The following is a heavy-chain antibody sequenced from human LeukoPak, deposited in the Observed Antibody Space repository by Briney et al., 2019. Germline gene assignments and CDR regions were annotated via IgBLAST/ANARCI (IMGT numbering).Heavy chain of an antibody. D-gene: IGHD3-10*01. CDR2: INVGNGNT. J-gene: IGHJ4*02. CDR3: AKSRGGTAFDF. V-gene: IGHV1-3*01. CDR1: GYTFTSYS. Sequence: ASVKVSCKTSGYTFTSYSIHWVRQAPGQRLEWMGWINVGNGNTEYSQKCQGRVTVTRDTSATTVYMELSSLKSEDTAVYYCAKSRGGTAFDFWGQGTLVTVSS.